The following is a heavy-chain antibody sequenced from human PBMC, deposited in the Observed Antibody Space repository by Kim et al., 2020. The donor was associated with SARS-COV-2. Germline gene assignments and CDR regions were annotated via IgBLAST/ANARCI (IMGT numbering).Heavy chain of an antibody. D-gene: IGHD6-6*01. J-gene: IGHJ3*02. V-gene: IGHV3-53*04. CDR3: ARFAYSSYDAFDI. Sequence: YADSGKGRFTISGHNSKNTLYLQMNSVRAEDTAVYYCARFAYSSYDAFDIWGQGTMVTVSS.